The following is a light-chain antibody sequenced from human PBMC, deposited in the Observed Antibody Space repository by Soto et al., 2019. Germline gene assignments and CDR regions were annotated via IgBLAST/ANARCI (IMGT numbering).Light chain of an antibody. J-gene: IGKJ1*01. CDR1: RGVSANY. CDR3: QQYGSSGT. V-gene: IGKV3-20*01. CDR2: GAS. Sequence: EKLLEQSTGSVSLSPGEGATLSCRASRGVSANYLAWYQQKPGQAPRLLIYGASNRATGIPDRFSGSGSGTDFTLTISRLEPEDFAVYYCQQYGSSGTFGQGTKVDIK.